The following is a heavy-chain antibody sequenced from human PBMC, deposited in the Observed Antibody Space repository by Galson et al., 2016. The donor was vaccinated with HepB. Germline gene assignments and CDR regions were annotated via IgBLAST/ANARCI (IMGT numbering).Heavy chain of an antibody. CDR2: IKSKTDAGTT. V-gene: IGHV3-15*01. D-gene: IGHD3-10*01. J-gene: IGHJ4*02. Sequence: SLRLSCAASGFSFSNDWMSWVRQAPGKGLERVGHIKSKTDAGTTDYAAPVKGRFTISRDDSKNTLYLQMNSLKIEDTAVYYCTTPAMVRGARGYWGQGTLVSVSS. CDR1: GFSFSNDW. CDR3: TTPAMVRGARGY.